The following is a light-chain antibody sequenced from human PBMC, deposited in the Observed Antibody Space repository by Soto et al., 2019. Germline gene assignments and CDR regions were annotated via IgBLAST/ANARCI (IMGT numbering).Light chain of an antibody. Sequence: DLQLTQSPSFLSASIGDRVTFTCRASPGISSFLAWYQHTPGKAPKLLIYAASTLQSGVPSRFSGSGSGREFTLTISSLQPEDFATYYCQQLSGYPLTFGQVTKVVIK. CDR2: AAS. J-gene: IGKJ1*01. CDR3: QQLSGYPLT. CDR1: PGISSF. V-gene: IGKV1-9*01.